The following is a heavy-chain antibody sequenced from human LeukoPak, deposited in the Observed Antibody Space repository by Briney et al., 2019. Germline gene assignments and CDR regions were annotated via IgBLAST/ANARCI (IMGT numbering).Heavy chain of an antibody. V-gene: IGHV3-74*01. CDR3: AKSMKDYDFWSGYFGTFDY. CDR2: LHTDGSAT. D-gene: IGHD3-3*01. Sequence: GGSLRLSCAASGFTFSNYWMHWVRQTPGKGLVWVSRLHTDGSATFYADSVKGRFTISRDNPKSTLYLQMNSLRAEDTAVYYCAKSMKDYDFWSGYFGTFDYWGQGTLVTVSS. CDR1: GFTFSNYW. J-gene: IGHJ4*02.